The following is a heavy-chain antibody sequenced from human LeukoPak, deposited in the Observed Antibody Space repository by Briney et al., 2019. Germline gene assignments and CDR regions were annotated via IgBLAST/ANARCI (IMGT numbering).Heavy chain of an antibody. CDR2: ISGGSSST. CDR3: ARNTPSLTTYGMDV. Sequence: GRSLRLSCAVSGFTFSRYSMNWVRQAPGKGLEWVSVISGGSSSTFYADSVKGRFTISRDNAKSSLYLQMNSLRAEDTAVYYCARNTPSLTTYGMDVWGQGTTVTVSS. CDR1: GFTFSRYS. V-gene: IGHV3-21*01. J-gene: IGHJ6*02. D-gene: IGHD1-14*01.